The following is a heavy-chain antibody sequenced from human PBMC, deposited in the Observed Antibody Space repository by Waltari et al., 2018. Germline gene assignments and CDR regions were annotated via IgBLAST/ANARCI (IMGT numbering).Heavy chain of an antibody. V-gene: IGHV3-74*01. CDR1: GFIFNNHW. CDR3: VMYSSSFLGDC. CDR2: INADGSIT. D-gene: IGHD6-13*01. Sequence: EVQLVDSGGGLVQPGGSLRLSCAASGFIFNNHWMPWLRQAPGKGLVSVSHINADGSITNYADSVKGRFTISRDNAKNTLFLQMNSLRAEDTAVYYCVMYSSSFLGDCWGQGTLVTVSS. J-gene: IGHJ4*02.